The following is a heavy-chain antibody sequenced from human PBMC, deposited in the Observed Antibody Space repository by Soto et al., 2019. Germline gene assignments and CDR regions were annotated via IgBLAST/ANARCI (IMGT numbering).Heavy chain of an antibody. CDR1: GFTFSRHG. J-gene: IGHJ4*02. V-gene: IGHV3-23*01. Sequence: GGSLRLSCAASGFTFSRHGMSWVRQSPGKGLEWVSTIGSSGSQTHYADPVRGRFTISRDNPWSTVDLQMNSLSADDTAVYYWARANRGDDDEFDYWGQGTPVTVSS. CDR3: ARANRGDDDEFDY. D-gene: IGHD5-12*01. CDR2: IGSSGSQT.